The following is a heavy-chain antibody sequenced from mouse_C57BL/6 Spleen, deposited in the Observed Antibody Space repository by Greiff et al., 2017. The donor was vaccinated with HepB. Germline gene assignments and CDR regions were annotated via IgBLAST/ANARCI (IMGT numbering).Heavy chain of an antibody. CDR3: AILGRWFAY. CDR2: INPNNGGT. J-gene: IGHJ3*01. Sequence: EVQLQQSGPELVKPGASVKISCKASGYTFTDYYMNWVKQSHGKSLEWIGDINPNNGGTSYNQKFKGKATLTVDKSSSTAYMELRSLTSEDSAVYYCAILGRWFAYWGQGTLVTVSA. D-gene: IGHD4-1*01. CDR1: GYTFTDYY. V-gene: IGHV1-26*01.